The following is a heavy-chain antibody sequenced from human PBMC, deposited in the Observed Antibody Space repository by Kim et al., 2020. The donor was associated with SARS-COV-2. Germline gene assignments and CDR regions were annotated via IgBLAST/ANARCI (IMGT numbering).Heavy chain of an antibody. D-gene: IGHD3-22*01. V-gene: IGHV1-69*01. CDR3: ARAPVKYDSSGYFDY. J-gene: IGHJ4*02. Sequence: QKFQGRVTITADESTSTAYMELSSLRSEDTAVYYCARAPVKYDSSGYFDYWGQGTLVTVSS.